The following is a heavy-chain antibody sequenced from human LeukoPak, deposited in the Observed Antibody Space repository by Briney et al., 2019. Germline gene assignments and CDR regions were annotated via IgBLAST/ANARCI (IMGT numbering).Heavy chain of an antibody. J-gene: IGHJ4*02. CDR2: ISSSSSYI. CDR3: ARDPYYYDSSGYTLDY. CDR1: GFTFSSYS. V-gene: IGHV3-21*01. D-gene: IGHD3-22*01. Sequence: PGGSLRLSCAASGFTFSSYSMNWVRQAPGKGLEWVSSISSSSSYIYYADSVKGRFTISRDNAKNSLYLQMNSLRAEDTAVYYCARDPYYYDSSGYTLDYWGQGTLVTVSS.